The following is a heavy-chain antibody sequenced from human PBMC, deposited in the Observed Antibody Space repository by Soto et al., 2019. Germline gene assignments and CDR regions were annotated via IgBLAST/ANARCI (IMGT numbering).Heavy chain of an antibody. J-gene: IGHJ6*02. D-gene: IGHD2-21*02. CDR3: ASSTSVVTLYYYGMDV. Sequence: SVKVSCKASGGTFSSYAISWVRQAPGQGLEWMGGIIPIFGTANYAQKFQGRVTITADKSTSTAYMELSSLRSEDTAVYYCASSTSVVTLYYYGMDVWGQGTTVTVSS. CDR2: IIPIFGTA. CDR1: GGTFSSYA. V-gene: IGHV1-69*06.